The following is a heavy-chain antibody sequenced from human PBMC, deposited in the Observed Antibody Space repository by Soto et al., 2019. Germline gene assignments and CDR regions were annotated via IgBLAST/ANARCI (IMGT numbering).Heavy chain of an antibody. D-gene: IGHD3-3*01. J-gene: IGHJ4*02. CDR3: AKVRSTTIFDVVSLFDY. V-gene: IGHV3-23*01. CDR2: ISGSGGTT. CDR1: GXTFSSYS. Sequence: GSLRLAGAASGXTFSSYSMGWVRQAPGKGLECVSTISGSGGTTYYADSVKGLFTISRDNSKNTLYLQMNSLRAEEKAVYYCAKVRSTTIFDVVSLFDYWGQGNLLTAPQ.